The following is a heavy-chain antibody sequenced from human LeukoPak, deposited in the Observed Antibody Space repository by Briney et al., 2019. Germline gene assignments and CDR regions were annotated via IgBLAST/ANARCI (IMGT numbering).Heavy chain of an antibody. Sequence: ASVKVSCKASGGTFSSYAISWVRQAPGQGLEWMGRIIPILGIANYAQKFQGRVTITADKSTSTAYMELSSLRSEDTAVYYCAKKPYYYDSSGYIPSLVDWGQGTLVTVSS. CDR2: IIPILGIA. CDR1: GGTFSSYA. CDR3: AKKPYYYDSSGYIPSLVD. D-gene: IGHD3-22*01. J-gene: IGHJ4*02. V-gene: IGHV1-69*04.